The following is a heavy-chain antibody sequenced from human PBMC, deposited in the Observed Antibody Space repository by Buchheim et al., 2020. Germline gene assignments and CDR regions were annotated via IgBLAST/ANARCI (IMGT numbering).Heavy chain of an antibody. Sequence: EVQLLESGGGLVQPGGSLRLSCAASGFTFSSYEMNWVRQAPGKGLEWVAYTSSSGGTVHYADSVKGRFTISRDNARNSVYLHMNSLGVEDTAVYYRARETPDTHDYWGQGTL. J-gene: IGHJ4*02. CDR1: GFTFSSYE. D-gene: IGHD4-23*01. V-gene: IGHV3-48*03. CDR2: TSSSGGTV. CDR3: ARETPDTHDY.